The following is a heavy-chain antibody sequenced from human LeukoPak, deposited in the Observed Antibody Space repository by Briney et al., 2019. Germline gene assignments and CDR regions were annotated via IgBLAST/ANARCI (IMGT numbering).Heavy chain of an antibody. D-gene: IGHD6-19*01. Sequence: GGSLRLPCAASGFTFSSYAMHWVRQAPGKGLEWVAVISYDGSNKYYADSVKGRITISRDNSKNTLYMQMTSLTAEDAAVYYCASHSRGWRGEGFDYWGQGTLVTVSS. CDR1: GFTFSSYA. J-gene: IGHJ4*02. CDR3: ASHSRGWRGEGFDY. CDR2: ISYDGSNK. V-gene: IGHV3-30*04.